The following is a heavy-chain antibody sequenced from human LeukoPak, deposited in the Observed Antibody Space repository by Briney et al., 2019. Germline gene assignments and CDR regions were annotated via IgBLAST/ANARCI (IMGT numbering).Heavy chain of an antibody. J-gene: IGHJ5*02. V-gene: IGHV3-23*01. CDR1: GFTFDISS. Sequence: GGSLSLSCADSGFTFDISSMTWVRQAPGMGLEWVSIISGSGNSINYADSVKGRFTISRDNSKNTLFLQMNSLRAEDTAIYYCAKDETWGQGTLVTVSS. CDR3: AKDET. CDR2: ISGSGNSI.